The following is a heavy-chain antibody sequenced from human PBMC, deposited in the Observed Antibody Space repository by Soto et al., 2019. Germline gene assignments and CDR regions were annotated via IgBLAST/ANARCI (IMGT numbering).Heavy chain of an antibody. D-gene: IGHD3-16*01. V-gene: IGHV1-69*01. J-gene: IGHJ4*02. CDR3: ASGMITFGEMGYGVY. CDR2: VIPIFGTA. CDR1: GGTFSGYA. Sequence: QVQLVQSGAEVKKPGSSVKVSCKASGGTFSGYAISWVRQAPGQGLEWMGGVIPIFGTANYAQKFQGRVTITADESTSTVYMELSSLRSEDTAVYYCASGMITFGEMGYGVYWGQGTLVTVSS.